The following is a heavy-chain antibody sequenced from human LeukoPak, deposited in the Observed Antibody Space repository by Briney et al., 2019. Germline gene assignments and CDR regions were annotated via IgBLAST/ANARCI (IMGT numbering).Heavy chain of an antibody. CDR1: GFTFSTDG. D-gene: IGHD6-6*01. V-gene: IGHV3-30*18. J-gene: IGHJ4*02. CDR3: AKDLRISSPNWFDY. Sequence: GESLTLSCAAAGFTFSTDGMHWVRQAPGKGLEWVAVISYDGSNKYYGDSVKGRFTISRDNSNNILYLQMNSLRAEDTAVYYCAKDLRISSPNWFDYWGQGTLVTVSS. CDR2: ISYDGSNK.